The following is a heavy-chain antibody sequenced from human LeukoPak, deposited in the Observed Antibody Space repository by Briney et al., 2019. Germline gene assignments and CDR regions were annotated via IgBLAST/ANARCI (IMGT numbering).Heavy chain of an antibody. CDR1: GGSISSGSYY. Sequence: PSETLSLTCTVSGGSISSGSYYWSWIRQPPGKGLEWIGYIYYSGSTNYNPSLKSRVTISVDTSKNQFSLKLSSVTAADTAVYYCAREICSGGSCYSYWGQGTLVTVSS. J-gene: IGHJ4*02. V-gene: IGHV4-61*01. CDR2: IYYSGST. D-gene: IGHD2-15*01. CDR3: AREICSGGSCYSY.